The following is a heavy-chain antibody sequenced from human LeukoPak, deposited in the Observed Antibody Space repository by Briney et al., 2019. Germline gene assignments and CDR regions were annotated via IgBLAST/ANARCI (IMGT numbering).Heavy chain of an antibody. CDR3: ARAALLWFGELRFLDY. V-gene: IGHV3-21*01. Sequence: GGPLRLSCAASGFTFSSYSMNWVRQAPGKGLEWVSSISISSSYIYYADPAKGRFTISRENAKNSLYLQMNSLRAGDTAVYYCARAALLWFGELRFLDYWGQGTLVTVSS. D-gene: IGHD3-10*01. CDR2: ISISSSYI. CDR1: GFTFSSYS. J-gene: IGHJ4*02.